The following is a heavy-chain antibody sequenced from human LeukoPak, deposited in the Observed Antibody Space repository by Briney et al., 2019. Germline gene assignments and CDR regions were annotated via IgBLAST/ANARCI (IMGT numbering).Heavy chain of an antibody. V-gene: IGHV3-74*01. CDR3: ARVKIKRLAAADY. CDR2: INSDGSST. CDR1: GFTFSSYW. D-gene: IGHD6-13*01. Sequence: GGSLRLSCAASGFTFSSYWMHWVRQAPGKGLVWVSRINSDGSSTSYADSVKGRFTISRDNAKNSLYLQMNSLRAEDTAVYYCARVKIKRLAAADYWGQGTLVTVSS. J-gene: IGHJ4*02.